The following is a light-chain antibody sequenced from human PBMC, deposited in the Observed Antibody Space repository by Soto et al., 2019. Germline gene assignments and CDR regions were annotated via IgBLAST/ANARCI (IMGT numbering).Light chain of an antibody. CDR1: QSVSSN. CDR2: GAS. J-gene: IGKJ1*01. Sequence: EIVMTQSPATLSVSPGERATLSCRASQSVSSNLAWYQQKPGQAPRLLSYGASTRATGIPARFSGSGSGTEFTLTFSSLQSEDSAVYYCQHYNNWPRTFGQGTKLEIK. CDR3: QHYNNWPRT. V-gene: IGKV3-15*01.